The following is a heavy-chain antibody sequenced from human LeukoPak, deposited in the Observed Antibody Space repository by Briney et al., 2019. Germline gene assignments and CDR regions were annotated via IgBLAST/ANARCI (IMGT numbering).Heavy chain of an antibody. Sequence: GGSLRLSCAASGFTFSSYWMSWVRQAPGKGLEWVANIKQDGSEKYYVDSVKGRFTISRDNAKNSLYLQMNSLRAEDTAVYYCARDRSGRLRLGELSHWGQGTLVTVSS. CDR1: GFTFSSYW. V-gene: IGHV3-7*01. J-gene: IGHJ4*02. CDR2: IKQDGSEK. CDR3: ARDRSGRLRLGELSH. D-gene: IGHD3-16*02.